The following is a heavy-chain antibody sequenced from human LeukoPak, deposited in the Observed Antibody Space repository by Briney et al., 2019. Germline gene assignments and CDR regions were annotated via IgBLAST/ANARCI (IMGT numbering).Heavy chain of an antibody. CDR1: GGSISSSY. D-gene: IGHD6-13*01. J-gene: IGHJ4*02. Sequence: PSETLSLTCTVSGGSISSSYWSWIRQPPGKGLEWIGYIYYTGTTNYNPSLKSRVTISVDTSKNQFSLKLSSVTAADTAVYYCARTAAAGTGGFDYWGQGTLVTVSS. CDR2: IYYTGTT. V-gene: IGHV4-59*08. CDR3: ARTAAAGTGGFDY.